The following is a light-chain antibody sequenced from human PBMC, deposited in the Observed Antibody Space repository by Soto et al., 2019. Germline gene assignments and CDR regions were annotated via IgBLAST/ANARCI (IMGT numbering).Light chain of an antibody. CDR2: DVS. Sequence: QSVLAQPASVPWSPGQSITISCTGTSSDVGGYNYVSWYQQHPGKAPKFMIYDVSNRPSGVSNRFSGSKSGNTASLTISGLQAEDEADYYCSSYTPSNTRQIVFGTGTKVTVL. CDR1: SSDVGGYNY. J-gene: IGLJ1*01. CDR3: SSYTPSNTRQIV. V-gene: IGLV2-14*01.